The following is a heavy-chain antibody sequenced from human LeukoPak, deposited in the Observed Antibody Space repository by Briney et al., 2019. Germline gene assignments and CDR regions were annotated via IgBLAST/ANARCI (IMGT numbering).Heavy chain of an antibody. Sequence: PSETLSLTCTVSGGSISSYYWSWIRQPPGKGLEWIGYIYYSGSTNYNPSLKSRFTISVDTSKNQFSLKLSSVTAADTAVYYCARAYSYGPGDYYYGMDVWGQGTTVTVSS. CDR2: IYYSGST. CDR1: GGSISSYY. CDR3: ARAYSYGPGDYYYGMDV. D-gene: IGHD3-10*01. V-gene: IGHV4-59*01. J-gene: IGHJ6*02.